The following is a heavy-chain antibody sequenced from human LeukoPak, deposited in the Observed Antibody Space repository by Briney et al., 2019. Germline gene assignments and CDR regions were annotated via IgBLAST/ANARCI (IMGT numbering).Heavy chain of an antibody. CDR3: AKAPVGPTPPNWFDP. D-gene: IGHD1-26*01. CDR2: ITNDTTYK. Sequence: GGSLILSCAASGFNFNNYGMNWVRQAPGKGLEWVSSITNDTTYKYYADSVQGRFTISRDNAKSSLFLQMSSLRAEDTAVYYCAKAPVGPTPPNWFDPWGQGTLVTVSS. J-gene: IGHJ5*01. V-gene: IGHV3-21*06. CDR1: GFNFNNYG.